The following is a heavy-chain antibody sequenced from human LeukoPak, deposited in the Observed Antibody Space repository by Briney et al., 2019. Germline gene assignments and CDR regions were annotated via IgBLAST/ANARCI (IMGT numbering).Heavy chain of an antibody. CDR1: GGSISSYY. D-gene: IGHD3-10*01. J-gene: IGHJ5*02. V-gene: IGHV4-59*01. Sequence: PSETLSLTCTVSGGSISSYYWSWIRQPPGKGLEWIGYIYYSGCTNYNPSLKSRVTISVDTSKNQFSLKLTSVTAADTAVYYCARGGSWFDPWGQGTLVTVSS. CDR3: ARGGSWFDP. CDR2: IYYSGCT.